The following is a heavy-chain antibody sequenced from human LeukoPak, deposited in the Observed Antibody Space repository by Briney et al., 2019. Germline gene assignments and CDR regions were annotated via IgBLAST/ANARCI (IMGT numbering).Heavy chain of an antibody. CDR2: IRRDGDVI. D-gene: IGHD6-13*01. V-gene: IGHV3-30*02. J-gene: IGHJ4*02. Sequence: GGSLRLSCEASGFTFSSFGMHWVRQAPGKGLEWVAFIRRDGDVIYYADSVKGRFTISRDNSRNMVYLQLNSLRPEDTAVYYCARGGASTQLWGQGTLVTVSS. CDR1: GFTFSSFG. CDR3: ARGGASTQL.